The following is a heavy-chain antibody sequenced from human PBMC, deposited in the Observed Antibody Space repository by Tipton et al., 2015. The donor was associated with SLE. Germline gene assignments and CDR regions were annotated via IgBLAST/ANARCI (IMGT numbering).Heavy chain of an antibody. CDR1: GASLSIGSYY. CDR2: ISKSGRT. D-gene: IGHD3-3*01. CDR3: AREEVIGDFWSGYLDR. V-gene: IGHV4-61*02. Sequence: TLSLTCSVSGASLSIGSYYWSWIRQPAGKGLEWIGRISKSGRTDYSPSLKSRLTFSIDMSKNQFPLKLSSVTAADTAMYYCAREEVIGDFWSGYLDRWGQGALVTVSS. J-gene: IGHJ5*02.